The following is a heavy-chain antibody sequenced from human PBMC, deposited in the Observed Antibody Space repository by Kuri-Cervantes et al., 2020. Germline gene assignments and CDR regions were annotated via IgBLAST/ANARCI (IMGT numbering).Heavy chain of an antibody. Sequence: GSLRLSCTVSGGSISSYYWSWIRQPPGKGLEWIGYIYYSGSTNYNPSLKSRVTISLDTSKNQFSLKVSSVTAADTAVYYCARVRRYDSSGYPANWFDPWGQGTLVTVSS. CDR3: ARVRRYDSSGYPANWFDP. V-gene: IGHV4-59*01. J-gene: IGHJ5*02. D-gene: IGHD3-22*01. CDR1: GGSISSYY. CDR2: IYYSGST.